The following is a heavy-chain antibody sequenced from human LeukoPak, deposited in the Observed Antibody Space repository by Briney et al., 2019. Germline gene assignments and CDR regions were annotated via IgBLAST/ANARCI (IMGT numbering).Heavy chain of an antibody. CDR1: GGSISSSSYY. V-gene: IGHV4-39*07. Sequence: PSETLSLTCTVSGGSISSSSYYWGWIRQPPGKGLEWIGSIYYSGSTYYNPSLKSRVTISVDTSKNQFSLKLSSVTAADTAVYYCARVVVVIKGAFDIWGQGTMVTVSS. D-gene: IGHD3-22*01. CDR3: ARVVVVIKGAFDI. CDR2: IYYSGST. J-gene: IGHJ3*02.